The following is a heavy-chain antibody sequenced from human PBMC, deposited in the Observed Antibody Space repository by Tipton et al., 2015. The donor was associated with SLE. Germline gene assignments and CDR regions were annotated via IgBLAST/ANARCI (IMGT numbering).Heavy chain of an antibody. CDR3: TAGITIFGVVSDMDV. CDR2: IESKTEGGTT. Sequence: GSLRLSCAASGFTFSDYYMSWIRQAPGKGLEWVGRIESKTEGGTTDYAAPVKGRFTISRDDSKNTLYLQMNSLKTEDTAVYYCTAGITIFGVVSDMDVWGKGTTVTVSS. CDR1: GFTFSDYY. D-gene: IGHD3-3*01. V-gene: IGHV3-15*04. J-gene: IGHJ6*03.